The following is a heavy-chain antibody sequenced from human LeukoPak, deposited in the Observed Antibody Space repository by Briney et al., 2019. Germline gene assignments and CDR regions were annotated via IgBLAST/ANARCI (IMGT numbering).Heavy chain of an antibody. CDR1: GGSISSYY. V-gene: IGHV4-4*07. J-gene: IGHJ6*02. D-gene: IGHD6-19*01. Sequence: KPSETLSLTCTASGGSISSYYWRWIRQPAGKGLEWIGRIYTSGSTNYNPSLKSRVTMSVDTSKNQFSLKLSSVTATDTAVYYCARGEKQYSSGWYYYYGMDVWGQGTTVTVSS. CDR3: ARGEKQYSSGWYYYYGMDV. CDR2: IYTSGST.